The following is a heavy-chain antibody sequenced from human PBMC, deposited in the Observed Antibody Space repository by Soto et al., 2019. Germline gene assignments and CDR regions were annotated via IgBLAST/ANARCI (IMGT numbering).Heavy chain of an antibody. J-gene: IGHJ4*02. V-gene: IGHV3-23*01. CDR3: AKSPGGLYYDILTGYRLYFAY. D-gene: IGHD3-9*01. Sequence: GGSLRLSCAASGFTFSSYAMSWVRQAPGKGLEWVSAISGSGGSTYYADSVKGRFTISRDNSKNTLYLQMNSLRAEDTAVYYCAKSPGGLYYDILTGYRLYFAYWGKGPLVTVSS. CDR2: ISGSGGST. CDR1: GFTFSSYA.